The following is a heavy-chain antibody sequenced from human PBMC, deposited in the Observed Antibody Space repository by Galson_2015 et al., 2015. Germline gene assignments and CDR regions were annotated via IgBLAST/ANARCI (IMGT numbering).Heavy chain of an antibody. Sequence: SVKVSCRASGYTFTSYDINWVRQATGQGLEWIGWMNPNSGNTGYAQKFQGRVTMTRNTSISTAYMELSSLRSEDTAVFYCARRYYDFWSGWEDYWGQGTLVTVSS. CDR3: ARRYYDFWSGWEDY. CDR1: GYTFTSYD. V-gene: IGHV1-8*01. J-gene: IGHJ4*02. D-gene: IGHD3-3*01. CDR2: MNPNSGNT.